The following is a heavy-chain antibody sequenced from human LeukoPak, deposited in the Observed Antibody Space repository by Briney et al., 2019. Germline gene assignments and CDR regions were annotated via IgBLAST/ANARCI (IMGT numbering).Heavy chain of an antibody. CDR2: IYTSGST. CDR1: GGSISSYY. D-gene: IGHD3-10*01. V-gene: IGHV4-4*07. Sequence: SETLSLTCTVSGGSISSYYWSWLRQPAGKGLEWIGRIYTSGSTNYNPSLKSRVTMSVDTSKNQFSLKLSSVTAADTAVYYCARERFERFGELLPYYYYYYMDVWGKGTTVTVSS. J-gene: IGHJ6*03. CDR3: ARERFERFGELLPYYYYYYMDV.